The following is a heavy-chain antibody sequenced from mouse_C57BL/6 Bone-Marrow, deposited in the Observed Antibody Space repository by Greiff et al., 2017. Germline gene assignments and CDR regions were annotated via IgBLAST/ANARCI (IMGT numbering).Heavy chain of an antibody. CDR2: IDPSDSYT. CDR1: GYTFTSYW. V-gene: IGHV1-69*01. J-gene: IGHJ3*01. CDR3: ARSARAWFAY. Sequence: QVQLQQPGAELVMPGASVKLSCKASGYTFTSYWMHWVKHRPGQGLEWIGEIDPSDSYTNYNQKFKGKSTLTVDKSSITAYMQLSSRTSEDSAVYDCARSARAWFAYWGQGTLVTVSA.